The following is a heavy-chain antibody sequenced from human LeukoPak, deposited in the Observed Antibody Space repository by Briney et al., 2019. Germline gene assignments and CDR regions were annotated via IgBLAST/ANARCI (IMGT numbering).Heavy chain of an antibody. CDR2: ISSSVSTI. CDR3: ARDVAEDIVVVPAAIGYYYYMDV. Sequence: TGGSLRLSCAASGFTFSSYEMNWVRQAPGKGLEWVSYISSSVSTIYYADSVKGRFTISRDNAKNSLYLQMNSLRAEDTAVYYCARDVAEDIVVVPAAIGYYYYMDVWGKGTTVTVSS. V-gene: IGHV3-48*03. J-gene: IGHJ6*03. D-gene: IGHD2-2*01. CDR1: GFTFSSYE.